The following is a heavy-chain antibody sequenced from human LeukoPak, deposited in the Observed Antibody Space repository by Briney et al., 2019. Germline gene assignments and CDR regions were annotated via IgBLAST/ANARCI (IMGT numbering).Heavy chain of an antibody. V-gene: IGHV4-39*01. CDR3: ARHIGLPDAFDI. J-gene: IGHJ3*02. D-gene: IGHD2-15*01. Sequence: SETLSLTCTVSGGSISSSSYYWGWIRQPPGKGLEWIGSIYYSGSTYYNPSLKSRVTISVDTSKNQLSLKLSSVTAADTAVYYCARHIGLPDAFDIWGQGTMVTVSS. CDR2: IYYSGST. CDR1: GGSISSSSYY.